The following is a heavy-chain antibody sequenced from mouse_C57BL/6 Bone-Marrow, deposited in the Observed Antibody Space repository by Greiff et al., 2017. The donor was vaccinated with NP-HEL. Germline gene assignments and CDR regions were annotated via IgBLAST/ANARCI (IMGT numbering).Heavy chain of an antibody. Sequence: QVQLQQSGAELAKPGASVKLSCKASGYTFTSYWMHWVKQRPGQGLEWIGYINPSSGYTKYNQKFKDKATLTADKSSSTAYMQLSSLTYEDSAVYYCARPLIATVVATEGYYLDYWGKGTTLPVSS. CDR1: GYTFTSYW. CDR3: ARPLIATVVATEGYYLDY. J-gene: IGHJ2*01. D-gene: IGHD1-1*01. V-gene: IGHV1-7*01. CDR2: INPSSGYT.